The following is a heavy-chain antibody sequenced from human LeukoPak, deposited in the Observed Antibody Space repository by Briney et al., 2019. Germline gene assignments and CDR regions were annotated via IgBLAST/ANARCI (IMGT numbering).Heavy chain of an antibody. CDR3: ASLRITMVRGEFYGMDV. Sequence: SETLSLTCTVSGASVSGSPYYWGWIRQPPGKGLEWIGSIYSSGSTYYNASLQSRVTISIETSKNQISLRLNSVTAADTAVYYCASLRITMVRGEFYGMDVWGKGTTVTISS. CDR1: GASVSGSPYY. D-gene: IGHD3-10*01. CDR2: IYSSGST. V-gene: IGHV4-39*01. J-gene: IGHJ6*04.